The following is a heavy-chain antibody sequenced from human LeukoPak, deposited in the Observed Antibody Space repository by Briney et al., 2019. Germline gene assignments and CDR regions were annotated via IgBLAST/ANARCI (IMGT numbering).Heavy chain of an antibody. D-gene: IGHD2-15*01. Sequence: GASVKVSCKASGYIFTRYDINWVRQAPGQGLEWLGWVNTKSGNTGSAQNFQGRVTITRDTSINTAYMELSSLRSEDTAIYYCARVDGSPDYWGQGTLVTVSS. CDR2: VNTKSGNT. CDR3: ARVDGSPDY. CDR1: GYIFTRYD. V-gene: IGHV1-8*03. J-gene: IGHJ4*02.